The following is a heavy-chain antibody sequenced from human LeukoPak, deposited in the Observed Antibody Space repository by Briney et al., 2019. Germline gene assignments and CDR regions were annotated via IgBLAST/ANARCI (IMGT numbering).Heavy chain of an antibody. CDR1: GFTFSSFA. J-gene: IGHJ4*02. V-gene: IGHV3-21*01. CDR2: ISSSSSYI. D-gene: IGHD1-26*01. CDR3: ARDVAGATTWFDY. Sequence: GGSLRLSCAASGFTFSSFAMTWVRQAPGKGLEWVSSISSSSSYIYYADSVKGRFTISRDNAKNSLYLQMNSLRAEDTAVYYCARDVAGATTWFDYWGQGTLVTVSS.